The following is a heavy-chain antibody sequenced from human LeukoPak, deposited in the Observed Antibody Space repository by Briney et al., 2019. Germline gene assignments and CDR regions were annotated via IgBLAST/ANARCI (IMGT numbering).Heavy chain of an antibody. J-gene: IGHJ6*02. Sequence: ASVKVSCKASGYTFTSYDINWVRQATGQGLEWMGWMNPNSGNTGYAQKFQGRVTMTRNTSISTAYMELSSLRSEDTAVYYCASWGYYYDSSGYYPPYYYYGMDVWGQGTTVTVSS. V-gene: IGHV1-8*01. CDR1: GYTFTSYD. D-gene: IGHD3-22*01. CDR3: ASWGYYYDSSGYYPPYYYYGMDV. CDR2: MNPNSGNT.